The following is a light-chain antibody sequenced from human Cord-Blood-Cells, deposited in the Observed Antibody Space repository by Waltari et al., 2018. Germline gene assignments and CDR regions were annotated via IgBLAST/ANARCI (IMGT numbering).Light chain of an antibody. CDR2: WAS. CDR1: PSVLYSSNNENY. V-gene: IGKV4-1*01. Sequence: DIVMTQSPASLAVSLGERATINCKSSPSVLYSSNNENYLAWYQQKPGQPPKLLIYWASTRESGVPDRFSGSGSGTDFTLTISSLQAEDVAVYYCQQYYSTPPWTFGQGTKVEIK. J-gene: IGKJ1*01. CDR3: QQYYSTPPWT.